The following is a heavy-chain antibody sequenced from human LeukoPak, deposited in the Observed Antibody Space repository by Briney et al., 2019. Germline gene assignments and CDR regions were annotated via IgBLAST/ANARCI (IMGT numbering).Heavy chain of an antibody. Sequence: GGSLRLSCAASGFTFSRYGMNWVRQAPGKGLEWVAIISYDGSNKDYADSVKGRFTISRDDSKNTLYLQMNSLRAEDTAVYYCAKDPHYGSGSYYSYYYYGMDVWGQGTTVTVSS. V-gene: IGHV3-30*18. CDR1: GFTFSRYG. CDR3: AKDPHYGSGSYYSYYYYGMDV. J-gene: IGHJ6*02. CDR2: ISYDGSNK. D-gene: IGHD3-10*01.